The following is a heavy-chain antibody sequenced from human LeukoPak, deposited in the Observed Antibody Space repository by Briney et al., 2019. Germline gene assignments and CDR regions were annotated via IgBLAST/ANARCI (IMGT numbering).Heavy chain of an antibody. CDR2: ISGSGDTI. J-gene: IGHJ3*02. CDR1: GFTFSRYS. D-gene: IGHD5-12*01. CDR3: AKEAHGGYSGYDSLTESAFDI. V-gene: IGHV3-48*04. Sequence: PGGSLRLTCAASGFTFSRYSMTWVRQATGKGLEWISYISGSGDTIYYADSVKGRFTISRDNAKNSLYLQMNSLRAEDTALYYCAKEAHGGYSGYDSLTESAFDIWGQGTMVTVSS.